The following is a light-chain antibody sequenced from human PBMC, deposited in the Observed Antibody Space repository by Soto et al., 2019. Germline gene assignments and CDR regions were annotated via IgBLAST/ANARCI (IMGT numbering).Light chain of an antibody. CDR2: GAS. J-gene: IGKJ1*01. V-gene: IGKV3-20*01. Sequence: EIVLTQSPGTLSLSAGERATLSCRASQSVSSSYVAWYQQKPGQAPRLLIYGASSRATGIPDRFSGSGSGTDFTLTISRLEPEDFAVYYCQQYGSSPQTFGHGTKVEIK. CDR1: QSVSSSY. CDR3: QQYGSSPQT.